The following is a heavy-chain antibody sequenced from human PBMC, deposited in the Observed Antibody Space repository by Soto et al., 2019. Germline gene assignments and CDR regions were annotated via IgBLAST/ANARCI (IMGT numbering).Heavy chain of an antibody. J-gene: IGHJ3*02. D-gene: IGHD4-17*01. CDR3: AKTIYGDSTYDAVDI. V-gene: IGHV3-23*01. CDR1: GLNFSSDA. CDR2: MSGGRGST. Sequence: SCTPSGLNFSSDAMSWVRQNPEKGLDWVSTMSGGRGSTYYADSVKGRFTISRDNSKNTLYLQMNSLRAEDTAVYDCAKTIYGDSTYDAVDIWGQGTMVTVSS.